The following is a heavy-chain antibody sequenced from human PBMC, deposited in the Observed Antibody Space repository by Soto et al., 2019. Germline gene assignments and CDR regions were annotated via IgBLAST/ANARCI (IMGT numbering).Heavy chain of an antibody. D-gene: IGHD4-4*01. CDR1: GFTFSSYA. Sequence: GGSLRLSCAASGFTFSSYAMHWVRQAPGKGLEWVAVISYDGSNKYYADSVKGRFTISRDNSKNTLYLQMNSLRAEDTAVYYCARDKGTVTTPTLRFDPWGQGTLVTVSS. CDR3: ARDKGTVTTPTLRFDP. J-gene: IGHJ5*02. V-gene: IGHV3-30-3*01. CDR2: ISYDGSNK.